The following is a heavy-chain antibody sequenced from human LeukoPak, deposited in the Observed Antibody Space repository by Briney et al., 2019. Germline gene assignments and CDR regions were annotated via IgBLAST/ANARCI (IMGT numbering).Heavy chain of an antibody. CDR1: GFTFSSYD. CDR2: IWYDGSNK. J-gene: IGHJ4*02. CDR3: ARGDWGMYYCDD. V-gene: IGHV3-30*02. Sequence: GGSLRLSCAASGFTFSSYDMHWVRQAPGKGLDWVAFIWYDGSNKHYIDSVKGRFTISRDNSKNTLNLQMNSLRAEDTAVYYCARGDWGMYYCDDWGQGTLVTVSS. D-gene: IGHD7-27*01.